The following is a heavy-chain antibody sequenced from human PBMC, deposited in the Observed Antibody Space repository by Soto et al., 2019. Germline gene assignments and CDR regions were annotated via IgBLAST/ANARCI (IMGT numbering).Heavy chain of an antibody. Sequence: SETLSLTCTVSGGSISSSSYYWGWIRQPPGKGLEWIGSIYYSGSTYYNPSLKSRVTISVDTSKNQFSLKLSSVTAADTAVYYCARLYGSGSYIWGQGTLVTVSS. CDR3: ARLYGSGSYI. V-gene: IGHV4-39*01. J-gene: IGHJ4*02. D-gene: IGHD3-10*01. CDR1: GGSISSSSYY. CDR2: IYYSGST.